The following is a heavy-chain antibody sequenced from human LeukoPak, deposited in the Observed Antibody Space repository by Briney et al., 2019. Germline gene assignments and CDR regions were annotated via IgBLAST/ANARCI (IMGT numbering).Heavy chain of an antibody. D-gene: IGHD5-24*01. V-gene: IGHV4-59*08. CDR3: ARLIDRRDGYNYVDY. CDR1: GGSISSYY. J-gene: IGHJ4*02. Sequence: SETLSLTCTVSGGSISSYYWSWIRQPPGKGLEWIGYIYYSGSTNYNPSLKSRVTISVDTSKNQFSLKLSSVTAADMAVYYCARLIDRRDGYNYVDYWGQGTLVTVSS. CDR2: IYYSGST.